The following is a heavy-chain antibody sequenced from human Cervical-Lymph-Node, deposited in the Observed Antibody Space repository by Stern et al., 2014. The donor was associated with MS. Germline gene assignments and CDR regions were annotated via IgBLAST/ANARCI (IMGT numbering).Heavy chain of an antibody. Sequence: EVQLVESGGGLVQPGWSLRLSCAASGFTVSSSYMGWVRQAPGKGLEWVSLLYREGTTYYTDSVKGRFTISRDNSKNALYLQMNSLRPDDTAVYYCATTSPGVRAAGRFDFWGQGTLVTVSS. D-gene: IGHD6-13*01. CDR2: LYREGTT. CDR3: ATTSPGVRAAGRFDF. CDR1: GFTVSSSY. J-gene: IGHJ4*02. V-gene: IGHV3-66*02.